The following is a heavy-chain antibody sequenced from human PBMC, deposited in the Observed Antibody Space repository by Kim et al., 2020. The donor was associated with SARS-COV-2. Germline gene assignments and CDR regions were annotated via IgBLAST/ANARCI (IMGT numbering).Heavy chain of an antibody. D-gene: IGHD4-17*01. Sequence: TANYAQTFQGRVTITADESTSTAYMELSSLRSEDTAVYYCARGLTTVIDYWGQGTLVTVSS. V-gene: IGHV1-69*01. CDR3: ARGLTTVIDY. J-gene: IGHJ4*02. CDR2: TA.